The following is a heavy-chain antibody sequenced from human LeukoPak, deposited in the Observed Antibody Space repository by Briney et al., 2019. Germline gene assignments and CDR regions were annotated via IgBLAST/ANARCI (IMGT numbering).Heavy chain of an antibody. CDR3: ARFSMAFDI. CDR2: IYYSGSP. V-gene: IGHV4-59*08. J-gene: IGHJ3*02. Sequence: PSETLSLTCTVSGGSISSYYWSWIRQPPGKGLEWIGYIYYSGSPNYNPSLKSRVTISVDTSKNQFSLKLSSVTAADTAVYYCARFSMAFDIWGQGTMVTVSS. CDR1: GGSISSYY.